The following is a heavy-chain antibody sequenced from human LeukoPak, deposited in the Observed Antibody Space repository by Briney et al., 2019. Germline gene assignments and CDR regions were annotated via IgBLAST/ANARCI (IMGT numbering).Heavy chain of an antibody. Sequence: ASVKVSCKASGYTFTSYGISWVRQAPRQGLEWMGWISDYNGNTNYAQKLQGRVDMTTDTSTSTAYMELRSLRSDDTAVYYCARDLYRDSLPVSWFDPWGQGTLVTVSS. V-gene: IGHV1-18*01. CDR2: ISDYNGNT. CDR3: ARDLYRDSLPVSWFDP. J-gene: IGHJ5*02. CDR1: GYTFTSYG. D-gene: IGHD4-11*01.